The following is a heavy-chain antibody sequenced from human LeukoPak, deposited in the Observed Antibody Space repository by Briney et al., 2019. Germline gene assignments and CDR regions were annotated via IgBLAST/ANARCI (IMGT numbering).Heavy chain of an antibody. D-gene: IGHD2-15*01. CDR3: ARGQAIVVVDSGDWFDP. Sequence: GGSLRLSCGASGFSFSRYAMHWVRQAPGKGLEWVAVISHDGSNKYYADSVKGRFTISRDYSKNTLYLQMNSLRAEDTAVYYCARGQAIVVVDSGDWFDPWGQGTLVTVSS. J-gene: IGHJ5*02. CDR1: GFSFSRYA. V-gene: IGHV3-30-3*01. CDR2: ISHDGSNK.